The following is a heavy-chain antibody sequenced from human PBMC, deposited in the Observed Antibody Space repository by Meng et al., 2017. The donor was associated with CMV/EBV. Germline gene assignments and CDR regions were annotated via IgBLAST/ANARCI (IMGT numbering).Heavy chain of an antibody. V-gene: IGHV4-59*01. Sequence: GSLRLSCTVSRGPIRSYYWSWIRQPPGKGLEWIGYIYYTGNTNYNSSLKSRVTISLNTSKNQFSLRLSSVTAADTAVYYCARAGEAYYYDNSGYPGYFDYWGQGTLVTVSS. CDR2: IYYTGNT. J-gene: IGHJ4*02. CDR3: ARAGEAYYYDNSGYPGYFDY. D-gene: IGHD3-22*01. CDR1: RGPIRSYY.